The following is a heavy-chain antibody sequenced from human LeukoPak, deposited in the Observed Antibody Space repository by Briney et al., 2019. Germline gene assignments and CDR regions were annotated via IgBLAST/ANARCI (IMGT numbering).Heavy chain of an antibody. J-gene: IGHJ6*03. CDR1: GYTLTELS. CDR2: FDPEDGET. Sequence: ASVKVSCKVSGYTLTELSMHWVRQAPGKGLEWMGGFDPEDGETIYAQKFQGRVTMTEDTSTDTAYMELSSLRSEDTAVYYCATEVRDFITGTPYYYYYMDVWGKGTTVTVS. D-gene: IGHD1-20*01. V-gene: IGHV1-24*01. CDR3: ATEVRDFITGTPYYYYYMDV.